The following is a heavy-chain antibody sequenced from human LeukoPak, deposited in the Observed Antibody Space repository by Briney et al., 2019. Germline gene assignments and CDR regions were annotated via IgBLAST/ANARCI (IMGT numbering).Heavy chain of an antibody. CDR3: ARRYGSGSPFDY. J-gene: IGHJ4*02. CDR2: INWNGGNT. D-gene: IGHD3-10*01. Sequence: GGSLRLSCEASGFTFDDFGMSWVRQAPGKGLEWVSGINWNGGNTGYADSVKGRFTISRDNAKNSLYLEMNSLRVEDTALYYCARRYGSGSPFDYWGQGTLVTVSS. CDR1: GFTFDDFG. V-gene: IGHV3-20*04.